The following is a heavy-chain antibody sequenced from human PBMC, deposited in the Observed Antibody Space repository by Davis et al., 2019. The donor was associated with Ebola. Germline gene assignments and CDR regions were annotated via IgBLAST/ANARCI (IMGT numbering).Heavy chain of an antibody. V-gene: IGHV3-30*03. J-gene: IGHJ6*02. CDR3: ARVGARIHYYYGMDV. D-gene: IGHD1-26*01. CDR1: GFTFSSYG. Sequence: GESLKISCAASGFTFSSYGMHWVRQAPGKGLEWVAVISYDGSNKYYADSVKGRFTISRDNSKNTLYPQMNSLRSEDTAVYYCARVGARIHYYYGMDVWGQGTTVTVSS. CDR2: ISYDGSNK.